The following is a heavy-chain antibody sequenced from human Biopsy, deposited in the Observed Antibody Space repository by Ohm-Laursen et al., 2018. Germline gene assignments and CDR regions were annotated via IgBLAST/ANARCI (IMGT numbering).Heavy chain of an antibody. D-gene: IGHD2-8*01. V-gene: IGHV3-33*06. CDR1: GFTFSSYG. Sequence: SLRLSCAASGFTFSSYGMHWVRQAPGMGLAWVAAIWYGGSNKNYADSVKGRFTISRDNSKNTLYLQMNSLRGEDTAVYYCAKCMTGGSNYYFHHCGQGTLVTVSS. CDR2: IWYGGSNK. J-gene: IGHJ4*02. CDR3: AKCMTGGSNYYFHH.